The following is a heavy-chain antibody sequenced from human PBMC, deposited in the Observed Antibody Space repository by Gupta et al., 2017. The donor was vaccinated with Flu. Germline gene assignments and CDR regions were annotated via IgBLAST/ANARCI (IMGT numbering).Heavy chain of an antibody. CDR1: GFPFSQSW. CDR2: INGDGSQK. CDR3: ARNRAYDTFDY. V-gene: IGHV3-7*01. D-gene: IGHD1-1*01. J-gene: IGHJ4*02. Sequence: EVKLVESGGGLVQPGGSLRLSCAASGFPFSQSWMAWVRQAPGKGLEWVATINGDGSQKYYVDSVQGRFTCSRDNAKNSLYLQMNGLRVDDTALYYCARNRAYDTFDYWGQGTVVSVSS.